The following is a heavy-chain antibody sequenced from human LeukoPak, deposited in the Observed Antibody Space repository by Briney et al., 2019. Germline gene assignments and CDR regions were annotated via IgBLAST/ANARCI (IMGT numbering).Heavy chain of an antibody. CDR2: ITDDGGGT. CDR3: GRGERGGDLIRLFDY. J-gene: IGHJ4*02. V-gene: IGHV3-64D*06. CDR1: GFTFSYYT. D-gene: IGHD3-3*01. Sequence: PGGALRLSCAASGFTFSYYTMHWVRQAPGKTLEFVSSITDDGGGTKYADSVKGRFTISRDNSKNTLFLQMSSLRLEDTALYYCGRGERGGDLIRLFDYWGRGTLVTVSS.